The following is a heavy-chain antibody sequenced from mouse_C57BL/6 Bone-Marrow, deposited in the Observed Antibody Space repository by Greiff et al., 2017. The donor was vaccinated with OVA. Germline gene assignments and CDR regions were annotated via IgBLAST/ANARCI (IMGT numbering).Heavy chain of an antibody. V-gene: IGHV5-12*01. CDR3: ARGDYDAMDY. CDR1: GFTFSDYY. CDR2: ISNGGGST. Sequence: EVQLVESGGGLVKPGGSLKLSCAASGFTFSDYYMYWVRQTPEKRLEWVAYISNGGGSTYYPDTVKGRFTISRDNAKNTLYLQMSRLKSEDTAMYYCARGDYDAMDYWGQGTSVTVTS. J-gene: IGHJ4*01.